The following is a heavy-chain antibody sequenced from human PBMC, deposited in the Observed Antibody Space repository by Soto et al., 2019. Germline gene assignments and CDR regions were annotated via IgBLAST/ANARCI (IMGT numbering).Heavy chain of an antibody. CDR2: ISAYNGNT. D-gene: IGHD2-15*01. Sequence: QVQLAQSGAEVKKPGASVKVSCKASGYTFTSYGISWVRQAPGQGLEWMGWISAYNGNTNYAQKLQGRVTMTTDTSTSTAYMELRSLRSDDTAVYYCARVRGDIVVVVNNYYYYYGMDVWGQGTTVTVSS. V-gene: IGHV1-18*01. J-gene: IGHJ6*02. CDR1: GYTFTSYG. CDR3: ARVRGDIVVVVNNYYYYYGMDV.